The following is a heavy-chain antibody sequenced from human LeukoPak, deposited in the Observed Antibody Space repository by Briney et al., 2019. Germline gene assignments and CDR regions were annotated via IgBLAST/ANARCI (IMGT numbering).Heavy chain of an antibody. CDR1: GFTFSNFW. Sequence: GGSLRLSCEASGFTFSNFWMHWVRQVPGKGLLWVSRINGDGSSTTYADPVKGRFTISRDNAKNTLYLQMNSLRVEDTAVYCCARGSDIAAAVKIYGSESWGQGTLVTVSS. CDR3: ARGSDIAAAVKIYGSES. V-gene: IGHV3-74*01. J-gene: IGHJ5*02. CDR2: INGDGSST. D-gene: IGHD6-13*01.